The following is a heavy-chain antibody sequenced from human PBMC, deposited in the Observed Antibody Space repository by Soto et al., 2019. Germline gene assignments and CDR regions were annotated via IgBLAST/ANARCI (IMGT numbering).Heavy chain of an antibody. V-gene: IGHV1-8*01. D-gene: IGHD3-10*01. Sequence: QVQLVQSGAEVKKPGASVKVSCKASGYTFTSYDINWVRQATGQGLEWMGWMNPNSGNTGYAQKFQERVTITRDMSTSTAYMELSSLRSEDTAVYYCAADPRITMVRGVLTIFYYYYGMDVWGQGTTVTVSS. CDR1: GYTFTSYD. J-gene: IGHJ6*02. CDR2: MNPNSGNT. CDR3: AADPRITMVRGVLTIFYYYYGMDV.